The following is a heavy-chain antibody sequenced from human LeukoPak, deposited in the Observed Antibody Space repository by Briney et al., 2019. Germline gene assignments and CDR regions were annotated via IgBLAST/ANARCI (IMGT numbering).Heavy chain of an antibody. V-gene: IGHV3-7*01. Sequence: GGSLRLSCAASGFTFSSYWMSWVRQAPGKGLEWVANIKQDGSEKYYVDSVKGRFTIFRDNAKNLLYLQMNSLRAEDTAVYYCARDGPPHGSGRPYFDYWGQGTLVTVSS. CDR3: ARDGPPHGSGRPYFDY. J-gene: IGHJ4*02. CDR1: GFTFSSYW. CDR2: IKQDGSEK. D-gene: IGHD3-10*01.